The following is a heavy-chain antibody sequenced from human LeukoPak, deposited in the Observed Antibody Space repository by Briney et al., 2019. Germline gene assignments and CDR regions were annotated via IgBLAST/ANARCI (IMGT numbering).Heavy chain of an antibody. D-gene: IGHD2-15*01. J-gene: IGHJ4*02. CDR2: IHYTGST. CDR3: ARNYCTGGSRYINDD. V-gene: IGHV4-59*01. Sequence: SETLSLNCTVSGGSISGYFWTWIRQPPGKGLEWIGFIHYTGSTNYNPSLKSRVTMSVDTSKNQFSLKLTSVTAADSAIYYCARNYCTGGSRYINDDWGQGTLVTVSS. CDR1: GGSISGYF.